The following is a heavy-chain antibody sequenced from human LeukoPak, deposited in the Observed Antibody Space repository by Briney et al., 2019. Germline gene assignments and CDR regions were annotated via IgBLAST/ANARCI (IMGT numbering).Heavy chain of an antibody. Sequence: SETLSLTCTVSGGSISSSSYYWGWIRQPPGKGLEWIGSIYYSGSTYYNPSLKSRVTMSVDTPKNQFSLKLTSVTAADTAVYYCARRSIAARGYYYYMDVWGKGTTVTVSS. CDR3: ARRSIAARGYYYYMDV. V-gene: IGHV4-39*01. CDR2: IYYSGST. CDR1: GGSISSSSYY. J-gene: IGHJ6*03. D-gene: IGHD6-6*01.